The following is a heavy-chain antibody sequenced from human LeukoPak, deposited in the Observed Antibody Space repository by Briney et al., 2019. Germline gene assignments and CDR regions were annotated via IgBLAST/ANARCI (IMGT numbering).Heavy chain of an antibody. CDR3: AKLPTSGGDYVYMDY. CDR2: ISDSGGSA. D-gene: IGHD3-16*01. J-gene: IGHJ4*02. CDR1: GFTFSIYA. Sequence: GGSLRLSCAASGFTFSIYAMSWVRQAPGKGVEWVSGISDSGGSADYAGSVKGRFTISRDNSKNTLYLQLSSLRAEDTAVYYCAKLPTSGGDYVYMDYWGQGTLVTVSS. V-gene: IGHV3-23*01.